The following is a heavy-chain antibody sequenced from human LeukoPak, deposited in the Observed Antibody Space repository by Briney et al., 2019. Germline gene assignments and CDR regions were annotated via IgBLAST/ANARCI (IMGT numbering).Heavy chain of an antibody. D-gene: IGHD1-20*01. CDR1: GFTFSSYA. V-gene: IGHV3-30-3*01. Sequence: PGRSLRLSCAASGFTFSSYAMPWVRQAPGKGLEWVAVISYDGSNKYYADSVKGRFTISRDNSKNTLYLQMNSLRAEDTAVYYCARPRNNWNDELDAFDIWGQGTMVTVSS. J-gene: IGHJ3*02. CDR3: ARPRNNWNDELDAFDI. CDR2: ISYDGSNK.